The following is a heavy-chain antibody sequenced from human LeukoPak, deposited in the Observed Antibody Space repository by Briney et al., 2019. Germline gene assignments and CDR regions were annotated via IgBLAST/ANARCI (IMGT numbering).Heavy chain of an antibody. J-gene: IGHJ4*02. Sequence: GGSLRLSCAASGFTFSSYTMSWVRQAPGEGLEWVSAISGSGGSTYYADSAKARFTISRDNSKNTLYLQMNSLRAEDTAVYYCAKVNYDFWSGYLSYWGQGTLVTVSS. V-gene: IGHV3-23*01. D-gene: IGHD3-3*01. CDR3: AKVNYDFWSGYLSY. CDR1: GFTFSSYT. CDR2: ISGSGGST.